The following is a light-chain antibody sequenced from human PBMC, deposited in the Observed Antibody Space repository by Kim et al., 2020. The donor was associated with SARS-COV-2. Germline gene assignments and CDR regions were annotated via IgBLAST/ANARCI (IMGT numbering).Light chain of an antibody. CDR2: GTS. J-gene: IGKJ4*01. CDR1: QSVSSN. Sequence: EIVLTQSPATLSVSPGERATLSCRASQSVSSNLAWYHQNPGQAPRLLIYGTSTRTTGVPASFSGSGSGTEFTITISRLQAEDFAVYYCKKDNNRAGGLTFGGGTKVEIK. V-gene: IGKV3-15*01. CDR3: KKDNNRAGGLT.